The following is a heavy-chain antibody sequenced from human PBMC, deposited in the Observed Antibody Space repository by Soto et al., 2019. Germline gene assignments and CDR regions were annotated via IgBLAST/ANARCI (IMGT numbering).Heavy chain of an antibody. CDR2: IYYSGST. J-gene: IGHJ6*03. CDR1: GGSISSGGYY. CDR3: ATLERARLTTVTLFYYMDV. V-gene: IGHV4-31*03. D-gene: IGHD4-4*01. Sequence: SETLSLTCTVSGGSISSGGYYWSWIRQHPGKGLEWIGYIYYSGSTYYNPSLKSRVTISVETSKNQFFLKLSSVTAADTAVYYCATLERARLTTVTLFYYMDVWGKGTTVTVSS.